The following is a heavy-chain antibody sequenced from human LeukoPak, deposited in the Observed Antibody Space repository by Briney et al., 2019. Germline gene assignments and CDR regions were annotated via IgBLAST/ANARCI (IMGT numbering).Heavy chain of an antibody. V-gene: IGHV4-59*12. CDR2: IYYSGST. CDR1: GGSISSYY. D-gene: IGHD6-19*01. Sequence: SETLSLTCTVSGGSISSYYWSWIRQPPGKGLEWIGYIYYSGSTNYNPSLKSRVTISVDTSKNQFSLKLSSVTAADTAVYYCARVIGSGWYGSYYYYYYMDVWGKGTTVTVSS. CDR3: ARVIGSGWYGSYYYYYYMDV. J-gene: IGHJ6*03.